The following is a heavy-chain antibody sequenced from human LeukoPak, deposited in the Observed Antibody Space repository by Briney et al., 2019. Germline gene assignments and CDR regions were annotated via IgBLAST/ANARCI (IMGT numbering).Heavy chain of an antibody. D-gene: IGHD1-20*01. J-gene: IGHJ4*02. Sequence: ASVMVSCKASGYTFSTSVITCVPDTPGQGPEWLGCINTQNGNTHITQRSQRRVTMTTDSYTNTAYMELRSIKVGDKAVYYCVRACTTFITHWCCSDYGGQGTLVTVSS. V-gene: IGHV1-18*01. CDR1: GYTFSTSV. CDR2: INTQNGNT. CDR3: VRACTTFITHWCCSDY.